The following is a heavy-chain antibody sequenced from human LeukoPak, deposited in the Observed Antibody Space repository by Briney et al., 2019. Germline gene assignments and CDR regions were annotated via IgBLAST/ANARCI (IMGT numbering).Heavy chain of an antibody. CDR1: GFTFSSYW. CDR3: ARKALGYRLAYGDY. D-gene: IGHD5-12*01. J-gene: IGHJ4*02. CDR2: INSDGSTT. Sequence: PGGSLRLSCAASGFTFSSYWMHWVRQAPGKGLVWVSRINSDGSTTSYADSVKGRFTISRDSSKDTLYLQMNSLRAEDTAVYFCARKALGYRLAYGDYWGQGTLVTVSS. V-gene: IGHV3-74*01.